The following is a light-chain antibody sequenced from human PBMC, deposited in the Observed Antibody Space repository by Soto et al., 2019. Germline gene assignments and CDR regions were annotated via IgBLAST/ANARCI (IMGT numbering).Light chain of an antibody. J-gene: IGLJ1*01. CDR3: SSFTSSNTYV. V-gene: IGLV2-14*01. CDR2: EVS. CDR1: SGDVGSYNY. Sequence: QSVLTQPASVSGSPGQSITISCTGTSGDVGSYNYVSWYQQHPGKAPKLMIYEVSNRPSGVSNRFSGSKSGNTASLTISGLQAEDEADYYCSSFTSSNTYVFGSGTKVTVL.